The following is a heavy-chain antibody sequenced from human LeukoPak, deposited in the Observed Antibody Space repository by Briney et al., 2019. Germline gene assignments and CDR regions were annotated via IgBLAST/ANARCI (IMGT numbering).Heavy chain of an antibody. CDR1: GGSLSGYF. V-gene: IGHV4-34*01. CDR3: ARGPYSSGWYVYFDY. J-gene: IGHJ4*02. Sequence: SETLSLTCAVYGGSLSGYFWSWIRQPPGKGLEWIGETNHSGSTSHNPSLKSRVTISVDTSKNQFSLKLSSVTAADTAVYYCARGPYSSGWYVYFDYWGQGTLVTVSS. D-gene: IGHD6-19*01. CDR2: TNHSGST.